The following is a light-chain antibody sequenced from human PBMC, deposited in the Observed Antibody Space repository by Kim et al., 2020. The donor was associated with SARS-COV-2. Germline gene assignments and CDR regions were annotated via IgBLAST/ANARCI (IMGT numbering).Light chain of an antibody. CDR3: AAWDASLKSYV. CDR2: SNN. J-gene: IGLJ1*01. V-gene: IGLV1-44*01. Sequence: QSVLTQPPSASGTPGQRVTISCSGSSSNVGGYTVNWYQQLPGTAPKLLIYSNNQRPSGVPDRFSGSKSGTSASLAISGLQSEDEADYYCAAWDASLKSYVFATGTKVTVL. CDR1: SSNVGGYT.